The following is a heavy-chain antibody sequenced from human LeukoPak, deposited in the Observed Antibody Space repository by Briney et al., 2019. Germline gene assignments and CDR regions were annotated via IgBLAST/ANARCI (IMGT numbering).Heavy chain of an antibody. CDR2: INPNSGGT. D-gene: IGHD3-10*01. CDR3: ARDLVFYYGSGSYFMSRWFDP. V-gene: IGHV1-2*02. Sequence: ASVKVSCKASGYTFTGYYMHWVRQAPGQGLEWMGWINPNSGGTNYAQKFQGRVTITADKSTSTAYMELSSLRSEDTAVYYCARDLVFYYGSGSYFMSRWFDPWGQGTLVTVSS. J-gene: IGHJ5*02. CDR1: GYTFTGYY.